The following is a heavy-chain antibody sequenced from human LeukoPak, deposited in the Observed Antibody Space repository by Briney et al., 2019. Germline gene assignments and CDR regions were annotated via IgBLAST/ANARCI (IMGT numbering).Heavy chain of an antibody. CDR1: GGSISSTTYH. V-gene: IGHV4-39*01. Sequence: PSETLSLTCTVSGGSISSTTYHWGWIRQPPGKGLESIGTIYYDGNTYYNPSLKSRVTISVDTSKNQFSLRLSSVTAADTAVFYCARGADSSGYYSIFYFDYWGQGTLVTVSS. D-gene: IGHD3-22*01. CDR3: ARGADSSGYYSIFYFDY. CDR2: IYYDGNT. J-gene: IGHJ4*02.